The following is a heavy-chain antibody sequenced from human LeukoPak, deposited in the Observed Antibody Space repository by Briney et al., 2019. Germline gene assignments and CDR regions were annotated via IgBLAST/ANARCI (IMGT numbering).Heavy chain of an antibody. V-gene: IGHV3-21*01. CDR3: ARRRRIVGATTPTYFDY. Sequence: GGSLRLSCAASGFTFSSYSMNWVRQAPGKGLEWVSSISSSSSYIYYADSVKDRFTISRDNAKNSLYLQMNSLRAEDTAVYYCARRRRIVGATTPTYFDYWGQGTLVTVSS. D-gene: IGHD1-26*01. J-gene: IGHJ4*02. CDR1: GFTFSSYS. CDR2: ISSSSSYI.